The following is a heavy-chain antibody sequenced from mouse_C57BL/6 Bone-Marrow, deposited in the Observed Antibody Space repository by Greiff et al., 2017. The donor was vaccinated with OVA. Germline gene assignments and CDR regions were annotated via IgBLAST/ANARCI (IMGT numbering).Heavy chain of an antibody. D-gene: IGHD1-1*01. CDR1: GYTFTSYW. CDR3: ARGILRPKTMDY. CDR2: IHPNSGST. Sequence: QVQLQQPGAELVKPGASVKLSCKASGYTFTSYWMHWVKQRPGQGLEWIGMIHPNSGSTNYNEKLKSKATLTVDKSSRTAYMQLSSLTSDDSAVYYCARGILRPKTMDYWGQGTSVTVSS. J-gene: IGHJ4*01. V-gene: IGHV1-64*01.